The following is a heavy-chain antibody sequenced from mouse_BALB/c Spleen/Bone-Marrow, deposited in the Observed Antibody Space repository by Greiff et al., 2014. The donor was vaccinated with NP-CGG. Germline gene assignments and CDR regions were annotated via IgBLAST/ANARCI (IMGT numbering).Heavy chain of an antibody. CDR1: GFSLTRYG. V-gene: IGHV2-9*02. J-gene: IGHJ2*01. CDR2: IWAGGYI. CDR3: ARDDYDGYFDY. D-gene: IGHD2-4*01. Sequence: QVQLKESGPGLVAPSQSLSITCTVSGFSLTRYGVHWVRQPPGKGLEWLGVIWAGGYINYNSALMSRLSISKDNSKSQVFLKMNRLQTDDTAMYYCARDDYDGYFDYWGQGTTLTVSS.